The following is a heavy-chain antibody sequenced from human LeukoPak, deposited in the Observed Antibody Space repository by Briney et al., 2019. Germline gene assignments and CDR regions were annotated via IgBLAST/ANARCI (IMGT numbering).Heavy chain of an antibody. Sequence: SVKVSCKASGGTFSSYAISWVRQAPGQGLEWMGGIIPIFGTANYAQKFQGRVTITTDESTSTAYMELSSLRSEDTAVYYCARERPLKRWLQLGNAFDIWGQGTMVTVSS. CDR3: ARERPLKRWLQLGNAFDI. D-gene: IGHD5-24*01. V-gene: IGHV1-69*05. CDR2: IIPIFGTA. J-gene: IGHJ3*02. CDR1: GGTFSSYA.